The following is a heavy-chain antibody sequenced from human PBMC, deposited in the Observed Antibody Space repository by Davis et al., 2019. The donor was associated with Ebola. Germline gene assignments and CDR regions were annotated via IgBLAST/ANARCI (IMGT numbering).Heavy chain of an antibody. CDR2: ISYNGVNK. CDR3: ARGNGQNYGSALDY. D-gene: IGHD3-10*01. Sequence: GGSLRLSCEASGFSFSSYWMSWVRQAPGKGLEWVAVISYNGVNKNCADSVKGRFTVSRDNSKNTLYLEMNSLRVEDTAVYYCARGNGQNYGSALDYWGQRTLVTVSS. CDR1: GFSFSSYW. J-gene: IGHJ4*02. V-gene: IGHV3-30-3*01.